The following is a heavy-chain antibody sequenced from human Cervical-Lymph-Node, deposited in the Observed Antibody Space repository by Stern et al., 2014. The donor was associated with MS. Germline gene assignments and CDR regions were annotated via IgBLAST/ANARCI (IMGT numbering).Heavy chain of an antibody. CDR2: ISYDGGNE. D-gene: IGHD6-19*01. V-gene: IGHV3-30*18. CDR3: AKGRTVAGKGVGAFDV. CDR1: GFTFSNFG. J-gene: IGHJ3*01. Sequence: QMQLVQSVGGVVQPGRSLRLSCAASGFTFSNFGMHWVRQAPGKGPEWVTLISYDGGNEYYADFVKGRFHIAKDDSKNHGYLQLDSLRPEDTAVYYCAKGRTVAGKGVGAFDVWGQGTLVTVSS.